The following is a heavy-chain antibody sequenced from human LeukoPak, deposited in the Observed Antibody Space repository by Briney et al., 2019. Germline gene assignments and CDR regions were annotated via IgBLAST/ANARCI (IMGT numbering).Heavy chain of an antibody. V-gene: IGHV4-34*01. Sequence: SETLSLTCAVYGGSFSGYYWSWIRQPPGKGLEWIGEINHSGSTNYNPSLKSRVTISVDMSKDQFSLRLSSVAAADTAVYYCARASVVPAAIPRAFDIWGQGTMVTVSS. CDR1: GGSFSGYY. J-gene: IGHJ3*02. CDR2: INHSGST. CDR3: ARASVVPAAIPRAFDI. D-gene: IGHD2-2*02.